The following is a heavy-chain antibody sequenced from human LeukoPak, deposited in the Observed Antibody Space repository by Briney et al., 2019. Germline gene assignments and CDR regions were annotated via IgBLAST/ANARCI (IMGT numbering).Heavy chain of an antibody. J-gene: IGHJ3*02. CDR2: SGRST. CDR3: AKPRARDCSGGSCSHDAFDI. V-gene: IGHV3-23*01. CDR1: GFTFSNYA. Sequence: PGRSLRLSCAASGFTFSNYAMSWVRQAPGKGLEWVSGSGRSTYYADSVKGRFTISRDNSKNTLYLQMNSLRAEDTAVYYCAKPRARDCSGGSCSHDAFDIWGQGTMVTVSS. D-gene: IGHD2-15*01.